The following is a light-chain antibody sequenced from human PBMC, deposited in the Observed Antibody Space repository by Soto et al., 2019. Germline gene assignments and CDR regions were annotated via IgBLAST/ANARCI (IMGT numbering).Light chain of an antibody. CDR3: QQYYDTRT. J-gene: IGKJ2*01. V-gene: IGKV4-1*01. CDR2: WAS. Sequence: DVVMTQSPDSLAVSLGERATINCKSSQSVLYSSNNKNYLAWYQQKPGQPPKLLIHWASTRESGVPDRFSGSGSGTDFTLTISSLLAEDVAVYYCQQYYDTRTFGQGTKLEIK. CDR1: QSVLYSSNNKNY.